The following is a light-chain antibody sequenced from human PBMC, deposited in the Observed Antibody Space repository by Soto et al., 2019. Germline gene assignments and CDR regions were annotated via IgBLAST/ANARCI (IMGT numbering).Light chain of an antibody. J-gene: IGLJ3*02. CDR3: AAWDSILNGWL. Sequence: QSVLTQPPSASGTPGQRVIISCSGSSSNVQSNNVNWYQQVPGTAPKVLVFGNYQRPSGVPDRFSGSKSGTSASLAISGLLSEDEADYYCAAWDSILNGWLFGGGTKLTVL. V-gene: IGLV1-44*01. CDR1: SSNVQSNN. CDR2: GNY.